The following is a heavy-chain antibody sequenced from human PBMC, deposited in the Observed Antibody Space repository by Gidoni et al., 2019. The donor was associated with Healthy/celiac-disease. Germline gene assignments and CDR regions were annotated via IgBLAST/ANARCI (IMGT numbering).Heavy chain of an antibody. V-gene: IGHV4-4*02. CDR2: IYHSGST. CDR3: ARLIAAAGSYYFDY. J-gene: IGHJ4*02. CDR1: GGSIRSSNW. Sequence: QVQLQDSGPGLVKPSWTMSLTCAVSGGSIRSSNWWSWVRQPPGKGLEWIGEIYHSGSTNYNPSLKSRVTISVDKSKNQFSLKLSSVTAADTAVYYCARLIAAAGSYYFDYWGQGTLVTVSS. D-gene: IGHD6-13*01.